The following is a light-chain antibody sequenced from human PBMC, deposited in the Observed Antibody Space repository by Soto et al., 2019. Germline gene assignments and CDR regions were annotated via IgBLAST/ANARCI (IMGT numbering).Light chain of an antibody. V-gene: IGKV1-5*01. CDR1: QSISSW. CDR3: QQYDSYYLT. J-gene: IGKJ1*01. Sequence: DIQMTQSPSTLSASIGDRVTITCRASQSISSWLAWYQQKPGKAPKLLIYDASKLESGVTSRFSGSGSGTEFSLAISSLQPDDFATYFDQQYDSYYLTFGQGTKVEIK. CDR2: DAS.